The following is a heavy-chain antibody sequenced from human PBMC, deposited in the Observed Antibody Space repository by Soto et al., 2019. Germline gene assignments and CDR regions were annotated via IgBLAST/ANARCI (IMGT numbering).Heavy chain of an antibody. J-gene: IGHJ3*02. Sequence: ASVKVSCQASGYTFTSYYMHWVRQATGQGLEWMGWMNPNSGNTGYTQKFQGRVTMTRNTSISTAYMELSSLRSEDTAVYYCARGRGYSGYDDAFDIWGQGTMVTVSS. V-gene: IGHV1-8*02. CDR1: GYTFTSYY. CDR3: ARGRGYSGYDDAFDI. CDR2: MNPNSGNT. D-gene: IGHD5-12*01.